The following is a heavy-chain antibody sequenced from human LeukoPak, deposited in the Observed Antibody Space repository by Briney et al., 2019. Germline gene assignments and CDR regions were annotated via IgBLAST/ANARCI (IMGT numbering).Heavy chain of an antibody. CDR1: GFTFSSYG. J-gene: IGHJ5*02. V-gene: IGHV3-30*02. CDR2: IRYDGSNK. Sequence: GGSLRLSCAASGFTFSSYGMHWVRQAPGKGLEWVAFIRYDGSNKYYADSVKGRFTISRDNSKNTLYLQMNSLRAEDTAVYYCAKAGSSGYYYVSWFDPWGQGTLVTVSS. D-gene: IGHD3-22*01. CDR3: AKAGSSGYYYVSWFDP.